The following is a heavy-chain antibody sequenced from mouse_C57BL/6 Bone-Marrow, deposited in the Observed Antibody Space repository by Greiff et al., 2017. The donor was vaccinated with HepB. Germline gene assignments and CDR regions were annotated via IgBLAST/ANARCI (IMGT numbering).Heavy chain of an antibody. CDR3: ARCPFYYAMDY. J-gene: IGHJ4*01. Sequence: QVQLQQSGAELVRPGTSVKVSCKASGYAFTNYLIEWVKQRPGQGLEWIGVINPGSGGTNYNEKFKGKATLTADKSSSTAYMQLSSLTSEDSAVYFCARCPFYYAMDYWGQGTSVTVSS. V-gene: IGHV1-54*01. CDR1: GYAFTNYL. CDR2: INPGSGGT.